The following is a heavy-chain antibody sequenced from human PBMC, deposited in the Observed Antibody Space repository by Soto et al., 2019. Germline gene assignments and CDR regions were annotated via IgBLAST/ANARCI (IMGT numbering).Heavy chain of an antibody. D-gene: IGHD2-2*01. CDR3: ARIHCTTTTCDSWFDP. J-gene: IGHJ5*02. V-gene: IGHV5-10-1*01. CDR1: GWTVSTFW. CDR2: IDPGDTYA. Sequence: EALKRSGAGLGWTVSTFWSSSVREKPGKGLEWMGRIDPGDTYATYSPAFQGHVTISTDKATSTAYLQWSSLKASDTAMYYCARIHCTTTTCDSWFDPWGQGTLVTVSS.